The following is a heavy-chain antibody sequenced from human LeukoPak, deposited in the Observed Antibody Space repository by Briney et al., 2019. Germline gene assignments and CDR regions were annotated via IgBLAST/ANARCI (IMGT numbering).Heavy chain of an antibody. V-gene: IGHV3-21*01. CDR3: ARDPLVAGYFEY. J-gene: IGHJ4*02. D-gene: IGHD6-19*01. Sequence: GGSLRLSCAASGFTFSSYSMNWVRQAPGKGLEWGSSISSSTSYIYYGDSVKGRFTISRDNAKNSLYLQMNSLRAEDTAVYYCARDPLVAGYFEYWGRGTLVTVSS. CDR2: ISSSTSYI. CDR1: GFTFSSYS.